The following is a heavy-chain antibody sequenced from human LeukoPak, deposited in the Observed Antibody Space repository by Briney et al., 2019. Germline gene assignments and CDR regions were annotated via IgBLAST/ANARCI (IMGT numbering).Heavy chain of an antibody. V-gene: IGHV3-23*01. D-gene: IGHD1-26*01. Sequence: GGSLRLSCAASGFTFGNYVMNWVRQAPGKELEWVSVVGTTGTLTFYADFVKGRFAISRDNSKNTVYLQMNSLSVDDTAVYYCGRYLDVSVGGNDYWGQGTLVTVSS. J-gene: IGHJ4*02. CDR1: GFTFGNYV. CDR3: GRYLDVSVGGNDY. CDR2: VGTTGTLT.